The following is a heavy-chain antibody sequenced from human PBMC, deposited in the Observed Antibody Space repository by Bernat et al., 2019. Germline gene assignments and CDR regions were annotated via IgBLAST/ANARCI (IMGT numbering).Heavy chain of an antibody. Sequence: QVQLVESGGGVVQPGRSLRLSCAASGFTFSSYGMHWVRQAPGKGLEWVAVISYDGSNKYYADSVKGRFTISRDNSKNTLYLQMNSLRAEDTAVYYCAKDYCSSTSCYSYYYYGMDVWGQGTTVTVSS. J-gene: IGHJ6*02. CDR2: ISYDGSNK. V-gene: IGHV3-30*18. D-gene: IGHD2-2*01. CDR1: GFTFSSYG. CDR3: AKDYCSSTSCYSYYYYGMDV.